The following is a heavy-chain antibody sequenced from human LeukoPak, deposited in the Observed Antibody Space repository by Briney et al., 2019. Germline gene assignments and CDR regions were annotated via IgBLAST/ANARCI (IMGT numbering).Heavy chain of an antibody. V-gene: IGHV4-39*01. J-gene: IGHJ4*02. CDR3: GYYYGSGSVEY. CDR1: GGSITSSNYH. CDR2: FYYSGST. D-gene: IGHD3-10*01. Sequence: SDTLSLTCTVSGGSITSSNYHWGWIRQPPGKGLEWSGSFYYSGSTNYNPSLKRRENISVDTSKNQFSLELSSGTAADTAVYYCGYYYGSGSVEYWGQGTLVTVSS.